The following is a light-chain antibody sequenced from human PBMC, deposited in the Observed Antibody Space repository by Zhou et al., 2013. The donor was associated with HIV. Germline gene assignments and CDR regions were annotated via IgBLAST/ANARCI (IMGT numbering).Light chain of an antibody. J-gene: IGKJ1*01. CDR1: QSVSSNY. V-gene: IGKV3-20*01. CDR3: QQYDSSRT. Sequence: EIVLTQSPGTLSLSPGERATLSCRASQSVSSNYLAWYQQKPGQAPGLLIQGASSRAAGIPDRFSGSGSGTDFTLTISRLEPEDFAVYYCQQYDSSRTFGQGTKVEIK. CDR2: GAS.